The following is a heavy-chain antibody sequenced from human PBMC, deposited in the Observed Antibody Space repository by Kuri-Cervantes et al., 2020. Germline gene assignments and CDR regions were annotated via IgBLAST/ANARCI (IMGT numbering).Heavy chain of an antibody. D-gene: IGHD2-2*01. Sequence: SETLSLTCTVSGGSISSSSYYWGWIRQPPGKGLEWIGSIYHSGSTYYNPSLKSRVTISVDTSKNQFSLKLSSVTAADTAVYYCARDRLPALWGQGTLVTVSS. CDR3: ARDRLPAL. J-gene: IGHJ4*02. V-gene: IGHV4-39*07. CDR1: GGSISSSSYY. CDR2: IYHSGST.